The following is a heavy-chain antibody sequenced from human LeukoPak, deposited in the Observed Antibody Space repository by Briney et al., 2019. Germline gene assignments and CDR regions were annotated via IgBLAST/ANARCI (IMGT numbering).Heavy chain of an antibody. CDR1: GFTFSTYL. CDR3: ARGNIKFDY. J-gene: IGHJ4*02. V-gene: IGHV3-21*01. Sequence: GGSLRLPCAASGFTFSTYLMNWVRQAPGKGLEWVSSISSSSDYIYYVDSVKGRFTISRDNAKNSLFLQMNSLRAEDTAVHFCARGNIKFDYWGRGTLVTVSS. CDR2: ISSSSDYI.